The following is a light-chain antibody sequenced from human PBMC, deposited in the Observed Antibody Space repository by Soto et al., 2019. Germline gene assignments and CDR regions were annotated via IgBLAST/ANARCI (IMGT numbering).Light chain of an antibody. CDR1: QNIDIN. Sequence: EILMTQSPATLSVSPGERATLSRRASQNIDINLVWYQQKPGQSPRLLIFRASTRATGVPARFSGSGSGTDFTLTISSLQSADFAVYYCQQYNNWPPITFGQGTRLENK. CDR2: RAS. CDR3: QQYNNWPPIT. V-gene: IGKV3-15*01. J-gene: IGKJ5*01.